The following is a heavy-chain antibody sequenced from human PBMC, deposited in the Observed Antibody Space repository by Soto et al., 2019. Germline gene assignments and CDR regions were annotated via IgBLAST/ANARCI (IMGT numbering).Heavy chain of an antibody. D-gene: IGHD4-17*01. CDR1: GFTFSSYV. V-gene: IGHV3-23*01. J-gene: IGHJ4*02. CDR3: AKGRDYGGNYRDY. Sequence: GGSPRLSCAAPGFTFSSYVMSWVRQAPGKGLEWVSAIRGNGDTTYTYYAGSVKGRFTISRDNSQNTLYLHMNSLRAEDTAVYYCAKGRDYGGNYRDYWGQGTLVTVSS. CDR2: IRGNGDTTYT.